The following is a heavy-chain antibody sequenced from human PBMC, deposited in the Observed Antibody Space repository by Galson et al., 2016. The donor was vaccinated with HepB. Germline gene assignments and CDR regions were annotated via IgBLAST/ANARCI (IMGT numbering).Heavy chain of an antibody. CDR2: ISWDGRSP. CDR3: GKDWGSLWGGSGTGMDV. V-gene: IGHV3-43*01. D-gene: IGHD3-10*01. Sequence: SLRLSCAASGFTFDDYTMHWVRQAPGKGLEWVALISWDGRSPDYADSVRGRFTISRDNRQNILYLQMNSLTTEDTALYYGGKDWGSLWGGSGTGMDVWGQGTTVIVSS. CDR1: GFTFDDYT. J-gene: IGHJ6*02.